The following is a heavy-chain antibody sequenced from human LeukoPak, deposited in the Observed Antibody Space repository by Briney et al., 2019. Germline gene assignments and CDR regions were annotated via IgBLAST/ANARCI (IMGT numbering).Heavy chain of an antibody. Sequence: GGSLRLSCAASGFTFSSYAMSWDRQAPGKGLEWVSAISGSGGSTYYADSVKGRFTISRDNSKNTLYLQMNSLRAEDTAVYYCAKDAHCSSTSCYVDYWGQGTLVTVSS. J-gene: IGHJ4*02. CDR2: ISGSGGST. CDR3: AKDAHCSSTSCYVDY. V-gene: IGHV3-23*01. CDR1: GFTFSSYA. D-gene: IGHD2-2*01.